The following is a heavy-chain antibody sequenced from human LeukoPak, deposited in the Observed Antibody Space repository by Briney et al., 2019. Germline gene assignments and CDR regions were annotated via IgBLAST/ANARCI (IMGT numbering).Heavy chain of an antibody. D-gene: IGHD3-10*01. CDR2: IRGTGDTT. CDR3: AKGTYGSGTYGAHDY. Sequence: GGSLRLSCVASGFTFSSYAMSWVRQAPGKGLEWVSTIRGTGDTTYYADSVKGRFTISRDNSKNTLYLQMNSVRVEDTAVYYCAKGTYGSGTYGAHDYWGQGTLVTVSS. CDR1: GFTFSSYA. V-gene: IGHV3-23*01. J-gene: IGHJ4*02.